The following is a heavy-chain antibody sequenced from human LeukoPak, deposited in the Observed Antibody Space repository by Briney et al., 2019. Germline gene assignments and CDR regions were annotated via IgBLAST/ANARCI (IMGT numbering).Heavy chain of an antibody. CDR1: GFSITTYY. CDR2: IHSSGST. Sequence: SETLSLTCTVSGFSITTYYWSWIRQSLGNGLEWIGQIHSSGSTTYNPSLKSRVTISLDTSKNQFSLYLSSVTAADTAVYYCARDIREVGESHYFDYWGQGTLVTVTS. J-gene: IGHJ4*02. V-gene: IGHV4-59*01. CDR3: ARDIREVGESHYFDY. D-gene: IGHD1-26*01.